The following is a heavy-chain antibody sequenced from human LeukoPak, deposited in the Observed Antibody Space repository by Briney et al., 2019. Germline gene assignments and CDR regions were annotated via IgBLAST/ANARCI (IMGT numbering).Heavy chain of an antibody. V-gene: IGHV4-34*01. J-gene: IGHJ5*02. CDR1: GGSFSGYY. CDR2: INHSGST. CDR3: ARHFKPNWFDP. Sequence: SETLSRTCAVYGGSFSGYYWSWIRQPPGKGLEWIGEINHSGSTNYNPSLKSRVTIPVDTSKNQFSLKLSSVTAADTAVYYCARHFKPNWFDPWGQGTLVTVSS. D-gene: IGHD1-14*01.